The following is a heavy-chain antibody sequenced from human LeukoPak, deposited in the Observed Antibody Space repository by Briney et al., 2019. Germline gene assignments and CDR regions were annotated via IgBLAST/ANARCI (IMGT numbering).Heavy chain of an antibody. CDR1: GFTFSSYS. CDR3: ARGGTIYNGFNI. CDR2: ISSSSSYI. D-gene: IGHD1-7*01. Sequence: GGSLRLSCAASGFTFSSYSMNWVRQAPGKGLEWVSSISSSSSYIYYADSVKGRFTISRDNAKNSLYLQMNSLRAEDTAVYYCARGGTIYNGFNIWGQGTMVTVSP. J-gene: IGHJ3*02. V-gene: IGHV3-21*01.